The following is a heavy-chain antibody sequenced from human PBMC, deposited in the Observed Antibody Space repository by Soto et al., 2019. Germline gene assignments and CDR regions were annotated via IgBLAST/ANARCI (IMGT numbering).Heavy chain of an antibody. J-gene: IGHJ5*02. Sequence: SETLSLTCTVSGGSISSGGYYWSWIRQHPGKGLEWIGYIYYSGSTYYNPSLKSRVTISVDTSKNQFSLKLSSVTAADTAVYYCARGFYDILTGYYIPATGNWFDPWGQGTLVTVSS. CDR2: IYYSGST. CDR1: GGSISSGGYY. V-gene: IGHV4-31*03. CDR3: ARGFYDILTGYYIPATGNWFDP. D-gene: IGHD3-9*01.